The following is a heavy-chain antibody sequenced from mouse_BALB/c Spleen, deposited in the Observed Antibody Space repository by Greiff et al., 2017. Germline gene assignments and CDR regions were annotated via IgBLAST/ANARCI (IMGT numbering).Heavy chain of an antibody. CDR2: ISNGGGST. D-gene: IGHD2-14*01. CDR1: GFTFSSYT. CDR3: ARSSDRYDTAMDY. J-gene: IGHJ4*01. V-gene: IGHV5-12-2*01. Sequence: EVKLVESGGGLVQPGGSLKLSCAASGFTFSSYTMSWVRQTPEKRLEWVAYISNGGGSTYYPDTVKGRFTISRDNAKNTLYLQMSSLKSEDTAMYYCARSSDRYDTAMDYWGQGTSVTVSS.